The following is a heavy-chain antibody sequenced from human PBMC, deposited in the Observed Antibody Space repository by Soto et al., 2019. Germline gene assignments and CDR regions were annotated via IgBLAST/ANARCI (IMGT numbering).Heavy chain of an antibody. Sequence: GGSLRLSCAASGFTVSIDYMTWFRQAPGKGLEWLSTVYSGGTTYYADSVKGRFIISRDNSKNTLFLQMNNLRVEDTAMYYRARDPGYRNGMDVWGQGTTVTVSS. J-gene: IGHJ6*02. D-gene: IGHD5-18*01. CDR3: ARDPGYRNGMDV. CDR2: VYSGGTT. V-gene: IGHV3-66*01. CDR1: GFTVSIDY.